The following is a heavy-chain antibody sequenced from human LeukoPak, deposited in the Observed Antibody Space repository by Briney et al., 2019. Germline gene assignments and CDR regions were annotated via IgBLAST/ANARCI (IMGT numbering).Heavy chain of an antibody. J-gene: IGHJ4*02. V-gene: IGHV2-5*02. D-gene: IGHD1-1*01. CDR3: VHTLDQXPGHRAFDY. Sequence: SGPTLVNPTQTLTLNCSFSVFSLTTSGVAVGWIRQPPGKALQWLALIYWDNEKRYTPSLSSRLAIARDTSNNQVVLTMTNMDPXXTGXYXCVHTLDQXPGHRAFDYWGQGTLVTVSS. CDR2: IYWDNEK. CDR1: VFSLTTSGVA.